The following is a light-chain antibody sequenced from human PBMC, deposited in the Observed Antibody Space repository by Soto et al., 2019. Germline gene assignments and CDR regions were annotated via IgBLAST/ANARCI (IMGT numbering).Light chain of an antibody. CDR3: QQSYSFPRT. Sequence: DIQMTQSPSSLSASAGDRVTITCRASQSISSYLNWYQQKPGKAPKLLIYAASSLQSGVPSRFSGSGSGTDFTLTISSLQPEDFATYYCQQSYSFPRTFGQGTKVDIK. V-gene: IGKV1-39*01. CDR2: AAS. J-gene: IGKJ1*01. CDR1: QSISSY.